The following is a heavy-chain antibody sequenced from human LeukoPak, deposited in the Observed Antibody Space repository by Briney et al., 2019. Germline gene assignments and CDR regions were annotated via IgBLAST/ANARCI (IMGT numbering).Heavy chain of an antibody. CDR2: IRSKADSYTT. V-gene: IGHV3-73*01. J-gene: IGHJ4*02. CDR1: GFTFSGSA. D-gene: IGHD6-13*01. Sequence: GGSLRLSCAASGFTFSGSAMHWVRQASGKGLEWLGCIRSKADSYTTAYAASVKGRFIVSRDDSKNTAYLQMNSLKTEDMAVYYCRAAADLNDYWGQGTLVTVSS. CDR3: RAAADLNDY.